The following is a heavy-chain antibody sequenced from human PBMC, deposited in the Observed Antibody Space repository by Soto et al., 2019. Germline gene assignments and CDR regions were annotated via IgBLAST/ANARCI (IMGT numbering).Heavy chain of an antibody. Sequence: PGGSLRLSCAASGVTFSSSDMHWVRQATGKGLEWVSAIGTAGDTYYPGSVKGRFTISRENAKNSLYLQMNSLRAEDTAVYYCARGHTPYYYYGMDVWGQGTTVTVSS. V-gene: IGHV3-13*01. CDR3: ARGHTPYYYYGMDV. J-gene: IGHJ6*02. CDR2: IGTAGDT. CDR1: GVTFSSSD.